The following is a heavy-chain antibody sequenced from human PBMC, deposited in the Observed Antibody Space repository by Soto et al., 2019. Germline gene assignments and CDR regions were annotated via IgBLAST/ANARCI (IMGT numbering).Heavy chain of an antibody. CDR3: ARIAAAGPAQFYYYGMDV. D-gene: IGHD6-13*01. J-gene: IGHJ6*02. CDR1: GYTFTSYG. V-gene: IGHV1-18*04. Sequence: QVKLVQSGAEVKKPGASVKVSCKASGYTFTSYGISWVRQAPGQGLEWMGWISAYNGNTNYAQKLQGRVTMTTDTSTSTAYMELRSLRSDDTAVYYCARIAAAGPAQFYYYGMDVWGQGTTVTVSS. CDR2: ISAYNGNT.